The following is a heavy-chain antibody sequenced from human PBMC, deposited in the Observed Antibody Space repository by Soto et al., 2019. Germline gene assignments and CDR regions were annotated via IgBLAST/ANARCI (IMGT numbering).Heavy chain of an antibody. CDR3: ARPIAEERPTESFDF. D-gene: IGHD6-13*01. CDR1: GVKVSSSR. CDR2: TSSSSSYI. V-gene: IGHV3-21*01. Sequence: GSQRISCAARGVKVSSSRMNSVRQAPGKGLEWVSSTSSSSSYIYYADSVKGRFTISRDNAKNSLYLQINSLRAEDTAVYYFARPIAEERPTESFDFWGKGTTVTV. J-gene: IGHJ3*01.